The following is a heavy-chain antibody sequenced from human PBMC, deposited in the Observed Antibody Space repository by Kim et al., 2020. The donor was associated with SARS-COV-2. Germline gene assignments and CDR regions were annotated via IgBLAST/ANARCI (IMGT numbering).Heavy chain of an antibody. D-gene: IGHD5-18*01. CDR2: IYHSGST. CDR3: ARDLEYSYGFDY. CDR1: GGSISSSNW. J-gene: IGHJ4*02. V-gene: IGHV4-4*02. Sequence: SETLSLTCAVSGGSISSSNWWSWVRQPPGKGLEWIGEIYHSGSTNYNPSLKSRVTISVDKSKNQFSLKLSSVTAVDTAVYYCARDLEYSYGFDYWGQGTLVTVSS.